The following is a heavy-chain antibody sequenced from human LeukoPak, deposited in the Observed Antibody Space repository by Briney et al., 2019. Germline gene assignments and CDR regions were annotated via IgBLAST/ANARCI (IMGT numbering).Heavy chain of an antibody. V-gene: IGHV3-53*01. CDR1: GFTVSSSY. D-gene: IGHD3-10*01. Sequence: PGGSLRLSCAASGFTVSSSYMSWVRQAPGKGLEWVSVIYSGGSTYYADSVKGRFTISRDNSKNMLYLQMNSLRAEDTAVYYCARGVARYYGSGSYDYWGQGTLVTVSS. J-gene: IGHJ4*02. CDR2: IYSGGST. CDR3: ARGVARYYGSGSYDY.